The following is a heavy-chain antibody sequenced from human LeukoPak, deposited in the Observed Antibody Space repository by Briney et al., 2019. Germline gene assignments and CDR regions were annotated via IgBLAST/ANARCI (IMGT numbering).Heavy chain of an antibody. J-gene: IGHJ5*02. D-gene: IGHD2-2*01. CDR2: ISSSSSHI. V-gene: IGHV3-21*01. CDR3: ARVTSLPT. CDR1: RFIFSTYS. Sequence: GGSLRLSCEASRFIFSTYSMNWVRQTPGKGLEWVSCISSSSSHIYYADSVKGRFTISRDNAKNSLYLQMNSLRAEDTAVYYCARVTSLPTWGQGTLVTISS.